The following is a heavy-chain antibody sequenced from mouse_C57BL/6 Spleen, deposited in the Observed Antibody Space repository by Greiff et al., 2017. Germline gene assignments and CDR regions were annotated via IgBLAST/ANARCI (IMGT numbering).Heavy chain of an antibody. Sequence: VQLQQPGAELVRPGSSVKLSCKASGYTFTSYWMDWVKQRPGQGLEWIGNIYPSDSETHYNQKFKDKATLTVDKSSSTAYMQLSSLTSEDSAVYYCARGYYGSSYGFDCWGKGTTLTVSS. V-gene: IGHV1-61*01. CDR2: IYPSDSET. J-gene: IGHJ2*01. CDR3: ARGYYGSSYGFDC. D-gene: IGHD1-1*01. CDR1: GYTFTSYW.